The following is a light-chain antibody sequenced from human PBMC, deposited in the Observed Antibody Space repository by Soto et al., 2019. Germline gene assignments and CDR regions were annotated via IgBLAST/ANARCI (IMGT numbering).Light chain of an antibody. V-gene: IGKV3-20*01. Sequence: VVLTQSPGTLSMIPWERATLFCRASENIGSDYLAWYQHKPGQPPSLLIFDASSRAPGIPDRFTGSGSGTDFTLTISRLEPADFAVLYCQQYGTSEIIFGQGTRLEIK. J-gene: IGKJ5*01. CDR1: ENIGSDY. CDR2: DAS. CDR3: QQYGTSEII.